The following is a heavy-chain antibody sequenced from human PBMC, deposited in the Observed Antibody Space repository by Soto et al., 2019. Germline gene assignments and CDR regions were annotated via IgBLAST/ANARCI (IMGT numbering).Heavy chain of an antibody. CDR2: ISWNSGSI. Sequence: GGSLRLSCAASGFTFDDYAMHWVRQAPGKGLEWVSGISWNSGSIGYADSVKGRFTISRDNAKNSLYLQMNSLRAEDTALYYCAKDMGIYGDYLLFDYWGQGTLVTVSS. CDR1: GFTFDDYA. V-gene: IGHV3-9*01. D-gene: IGHD4-17*01. J-gene: IGHJ4*02. CDR3: AKDMGIYGDYLLFDY.